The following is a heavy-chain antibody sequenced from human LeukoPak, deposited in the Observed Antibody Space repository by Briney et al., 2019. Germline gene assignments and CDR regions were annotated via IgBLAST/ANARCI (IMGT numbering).Heavy chain of an antibody. CDR1: GFTFSSYS. CDR3: AGNEWELQPGDY. D-gene: IGHD1-26*01. V-gene: IGHV3-48*04. Sequence: GGSLRLSCAASGFTFSSYSMNWVRQAPGKGLEWVSYISSSGSTIYYADSVKGRFTISRDNAKNSLYLQMNSLRAEDTAVYYCAGNEWELQPGDYWGQGTLVTVSS. CDR2: ISSSGSTI. J-gene: IGHJ4*02.